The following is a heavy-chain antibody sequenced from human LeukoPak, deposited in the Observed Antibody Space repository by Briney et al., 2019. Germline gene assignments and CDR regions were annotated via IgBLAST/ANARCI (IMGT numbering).Heavy chain of an antibody. CDR3: VRRGDY. Sequence: GGSLRLSWAASGFSFSSYSMNWVRQAPGKGPKWVSSISSNSIYVYYANSVKGRFTISRDNAKNLLYLQMNSLRAEDTAVYYCVRRGDYWGQGTLVTVSS. D-gene: IGHD3-10*01. CDR2: ISSNSIYV. CDR1: GFSFSSYS. V-gene: IGHV3-21*01. J-gene: IGHJ4*02.